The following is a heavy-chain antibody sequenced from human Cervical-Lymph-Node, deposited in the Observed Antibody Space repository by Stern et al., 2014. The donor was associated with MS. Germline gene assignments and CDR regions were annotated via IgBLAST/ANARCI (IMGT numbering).Heavy chain of an antibody. CDR1: GFTFSSYG. CDR2: IWYDGSNK. J-gene: IGHJ5*02. Sequence: VQLVESGGGVVQPGRSLRLSCAASGFTFSSYGMHWVRQAPGKVLEWVAVIWYDGSNKYYADSVKGRFTISRDNSKNTLYLQMNSLRAEDTAVYYCARDRARWLQLWFDPWGQGTLVTVSS. CDR3: ARDRARWLQLWFDP. V-gene: IGHV3-33*01. D-gene: IGHD5-24*01.